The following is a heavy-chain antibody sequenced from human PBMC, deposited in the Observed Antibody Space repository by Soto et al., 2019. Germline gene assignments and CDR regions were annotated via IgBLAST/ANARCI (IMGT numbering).Heavy chain of an antibody. CDR3: VGGWNDF. D-gene: IGHD1-1*01. Sequence: EVQVVESGGDLVEPGGSLRLSCVTSGFMFSSAWMSWVRQAPGKGLEWVARIKSTKDGGARDYAAPMNGRFSISRDDSKSTVYQQMNSLRVEGTALYYCVGGWNDFWGQGTLVTVSS. V-gene: IGHV3-15*01. CDR1: GFMFSSAW. J-gene: IGHJ4*02. CDR2: IKSTKDGGAR.